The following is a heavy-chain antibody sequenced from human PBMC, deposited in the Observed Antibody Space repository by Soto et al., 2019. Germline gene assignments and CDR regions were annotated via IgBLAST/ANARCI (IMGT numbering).Heavy chain of an antibody. D-gene: IGHD3-3*01. Sequence: GGSLRLSCVASGVTFSSFSMSWVRQAPGKGLEWVSTISGSGGSTYYADSVKGRLTISRDNSKNTLSLHINSLRAEDTAVYYCAKAETYDFWSGLHFDYWGQGTLVTVSS. V-gene: IGHV3-23*01. CDR3: AKAETYDFWSGLHFDY. CDR2: ISGSGGST. J-gene: IGHJ4*02. CDR1: GVTFSSFS.